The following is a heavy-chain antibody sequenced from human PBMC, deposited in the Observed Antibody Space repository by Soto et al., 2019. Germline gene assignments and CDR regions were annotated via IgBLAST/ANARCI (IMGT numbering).Heavy chain of an antibody. CDR2: ISGSGGST. V-gene: IGHV3-23*01. Sequence: EVQLLESGGGLVQPGGSLRLSCAASGFTFSSYAMSWVRQAPGKGLEWVSAISGSGGSTYYADSVKGRFTISRDNSKNTLYLQMNSVRAEDTAVYYCACGITIFGVPKNNWFDPWGQGTLVTVSS. D-gene: IGHD3-3*01. J-gene: IGHJ5*02. CDR1: GFTFSSYA. CDR3: ACGITIFGVPKNNWFDP.